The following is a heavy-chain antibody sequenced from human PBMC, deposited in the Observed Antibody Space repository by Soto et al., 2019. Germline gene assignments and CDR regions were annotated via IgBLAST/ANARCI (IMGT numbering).Heavy chain of an antibody. Sequence: EVQLVESGGGLVQPGASLRLSCAASGFPFSIYSMNWVRQAPGKGLEWSSYITSDTNTIKYADSVKGRFTISRDNAKNLVYLQMNSLRDEDTAVYFCARSVEGHFDYWGQGTVVTVSS. V-gene: IGHV3-48*02. J-gene: IGHJ4*02. CDR3: ARSVEGHFDY. CDR2: ITSDTNTI. CDR1: GFPFSIYS. D-gene: IGHD6-19*01.